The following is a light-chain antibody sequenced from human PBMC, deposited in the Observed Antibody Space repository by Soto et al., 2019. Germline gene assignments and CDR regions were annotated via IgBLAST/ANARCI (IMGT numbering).Light chain of an antibody. CDR3: QHSTTWT. CDR2: AAS. Sequence: DIKMTQSPYSLSASVGDRVTITCRASQGISTYLNWYQQKPGKAPKLLIYAASSLQSGVPSRFSGSGSETDFTLTISSLQPEDFATYSCQHSTTWTFGQGTKVDI. CDR1: QGISTY. J-gene: IGKJ1*01. V-gene: IGKV1-39*01.